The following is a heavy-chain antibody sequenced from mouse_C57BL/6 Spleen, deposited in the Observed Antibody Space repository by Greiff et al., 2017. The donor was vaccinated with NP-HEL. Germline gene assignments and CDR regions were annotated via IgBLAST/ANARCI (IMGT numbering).Heavy chain of an antibody. CDR1: GYAFSSSW. CDR2: IYPGDGDT. J-gene: IGHJ4*01. D-gene: IGHD1-1*01. V-gene: IGHV1-82*01. CDR3: ARMDYGSSYGDYYAMDY. Sequence: QVQLQQSGPELVKPGASVKISCKASGYAFSSSWMNWVKQRPGKGLEWIGRIYPGDGDTNYNGKFKGKATLTADKSSSTAYMQLSSLTSEDSAVYFCARMDYGSSYGDYYAMDYWGQGTSVTVSS.